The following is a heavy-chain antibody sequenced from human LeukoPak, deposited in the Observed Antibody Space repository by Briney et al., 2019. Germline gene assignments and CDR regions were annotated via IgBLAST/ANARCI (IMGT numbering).Heavy chain of an antibody. CDR1: GYSFTSYW. CDR2: IYPGDSDT. D-gene: IGHD6-25*01. Sequence: GESLKISCKGSGYSFTSYWIGWVRQMPGKGLEWMGIIYPGDSDTRYSPSFQGQVTISADKPISTAYLQWSSLKASDTAMYYCARLPYPAAYLTPYFDYWGQGTLVTVSS. J-gene: IGHJ4*02. CDR3: ARLPYPAAYLTPYFDY. V-gene: IGHV5-51*04.